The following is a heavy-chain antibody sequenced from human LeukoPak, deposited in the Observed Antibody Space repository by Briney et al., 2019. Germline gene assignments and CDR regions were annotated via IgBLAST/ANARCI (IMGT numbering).Heavy chain of an antibody. CDR2: IYYSGST. CDR3: ARGGPPYDYGDSNWFDP. Sequence: SETLSLTCTVSGGSISSGGYYWSWIRQHPGKGLEWIGYIYYSGSTYYNPSLKSRVTISVDTSKNQFSLKLSSVTAADTAVYYCARGGPPYDYGDSNWFDPWGQGTLVTVSS. J-gene: IGHJ5*02. V-gene: IGHV4-31*03. CDR1: GGSISSGGYY. D-gene: IGHD4-17*01.